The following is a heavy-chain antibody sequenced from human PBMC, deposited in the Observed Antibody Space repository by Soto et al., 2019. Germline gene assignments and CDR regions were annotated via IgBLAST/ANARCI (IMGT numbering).Heavy chain of an antibody. CDR1: GDSVSSNSAA. CDR3: AKEWYSNYARPYGMDV. D-gene: IGHD4-4*01. V-gene: IGHV6-1*01. CDR2: TYYRSKWYN. Sequence: SQPLSLTCAISGDSVSSNSAAWNWIRQSPSRGLEWLGRTYYRSKWYNDYAVSVKSRITINPDTSKNQFSLQLNSVTPEDTAVYYCAKEWYSNYARPYGMDVWGQGTTVTVSS. J-gene: IGHJ6*02.